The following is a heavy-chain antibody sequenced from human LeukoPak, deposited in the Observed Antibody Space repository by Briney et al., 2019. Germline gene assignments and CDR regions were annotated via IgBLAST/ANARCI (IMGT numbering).Heavy chain of an antibody. CDR3: VGRKSTTPNWFDP. D-gene: IGHD1-1*01. CDR1: GGSINSADFY. CDR2: IYYSGVT. Sequence: PSETLSLTCTVSGGSINSADFYWGWIRQSPGKGLEWIGAIYYSGVTFCNPSLKSRVTISVDTSKNQFSLKLTSVTAADTSIYYCVGRKSTTPNWFDPWGQGILVTVSS. V-gene: IGHV4-39*01. J-gene: IGHJ5*02.